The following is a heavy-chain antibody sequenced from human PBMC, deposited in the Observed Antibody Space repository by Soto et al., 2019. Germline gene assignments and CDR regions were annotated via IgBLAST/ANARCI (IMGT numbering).Heavy chain of an antibody. CDR3: ARGGYSYGTMDV. V-gene: IGHV4-61*01. Sequence: SETLSLTCTVSGDSVSSGIYYWTWIRQPPGKGLEWFGYIYYTGDTNYNPSLKSRVTISVDTSKNQFSLKLNSVTAADTAVYYCARGGYSYGTMDVWGHGTTVTVSS. J-gene: IGHJ6*02. CDR2: IYYTGDT. CDR1: GDSVSSGIYY. D-gene: IGHD5-18*01.